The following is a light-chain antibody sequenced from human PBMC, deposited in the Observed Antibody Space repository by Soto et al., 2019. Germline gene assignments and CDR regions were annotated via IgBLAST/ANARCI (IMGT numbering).Light chain of an antibody. Sequence: DIQMTQSPSSLSASVVGRVTNSCRSSQIIGIKLNWYQQKPGKAPTLLIFTSSSLQRGVPSRFRGSRSGTDFILTISSLQPEDFATYYCQQSYSTPPTFGQGTKVDI. CDR2: TSS. CDR3: QQSYSTPPT. V-gene: IGKV1-39*01. J-gene: IGKJ1*01. CDR1: QIIGIK.